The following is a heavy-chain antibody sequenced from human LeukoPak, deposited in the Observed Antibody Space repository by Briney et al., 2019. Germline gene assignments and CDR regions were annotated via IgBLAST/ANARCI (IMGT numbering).Heavy chain of an antibody. CDR3: AATYCSGGSCPNFDY. CDR1: GGSFSGYY. Sequence: SETLSLTCAVYGGSFSGYYWSWIRQPPGKGLEWIGEINHSGSTNYNPSPKSRVTISVDTSKNQFSLKLSSVTAADTAVYYCAATYCSGGSCPNFDYWGQGTLVTVSS. J-gene: IGHJ4*02. V-gene: IGHV4-34*01. D-gene: IGHD2-15*01. CDR2: INHSGST.